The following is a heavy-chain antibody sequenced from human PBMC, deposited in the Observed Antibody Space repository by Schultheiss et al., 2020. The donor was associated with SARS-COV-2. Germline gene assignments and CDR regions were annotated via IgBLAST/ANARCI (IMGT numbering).Heavy chain of an antibody. Sequence: SETLSLTCTVSGGSISSGGYYWTWIRQPPGKGLEWIGYIYYSGSTYYNPSLKSRVTISVDTSENQFSLKVSSVTAADTAVYYCARVASVWYYFDYWGQGTLVTVSS. J-gene: IGHJ4*02. CDR2: IYYSGST. D-gene: IGHD2-21*01. CDR1: GGSISSGGYY. V-gene: IGHV4-31*03. CDR3: ARVASVWYYFDY.